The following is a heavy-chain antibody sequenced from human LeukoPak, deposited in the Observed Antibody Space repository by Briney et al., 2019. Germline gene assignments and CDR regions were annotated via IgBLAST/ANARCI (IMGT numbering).Heavy chain of an antibody. Sequence: SETLSLTCTVSGGSMSSFYWSWIRQPPGKGLEWIGYMYHSGSTNYNPSLRSRVTVSVDTSKNQFSLKLSSVTAADTAVYYCARGGGDFWSGYFSDYYMDVWGKGTTVTVSS. CDR3: ARGGGDFWSGYFSDYYMDV. V-gene: IGHV4-59*01. J-gene: IGHJ6*03. D-gene: IGHD3-3*01. CDR2: MYHSGST. CDR1: GGSMSSFY.